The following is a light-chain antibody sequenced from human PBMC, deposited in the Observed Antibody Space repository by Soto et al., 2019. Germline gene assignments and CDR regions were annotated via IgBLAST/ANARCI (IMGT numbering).Light chain of an antibody. Sequence: TTMTQSPSTLSASVGDRVTIPCRASQSISSWLAWYQQKPGKAPKLLIYDASSLESGVPSRFSGSGSGTDFTLTISSLQPEDFATYYCQQSYSTPITFGQGTRLEIK. J-gene: IGKJ5*01. CDR2: DAS. V-gene: IGKV1-5*01. CDR3: QQSYSTPIT. CDR1: QSISSW.